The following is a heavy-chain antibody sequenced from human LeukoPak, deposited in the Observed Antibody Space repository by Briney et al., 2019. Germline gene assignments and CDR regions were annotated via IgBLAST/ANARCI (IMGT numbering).Heavy chain of an antibody. D-gene: IGHD3-10*01. V-gene: IGHV4-59*08. J-gene: IGHJ6*02. CDR3: TRHAPVPVIGHGMGV. CDR1: GGSISSDY. Sequence: SETLSLTCTVPGGSISSDYWSWSRQPPGEGLEWSGYIYYTGITKYSPSLKSRVTISIDTSKNQFSLKLTSVTPADTAVYYCTRHAPVPVIGHGMGVWGQGTTVTVSS. CDR2: IYYTGIT.